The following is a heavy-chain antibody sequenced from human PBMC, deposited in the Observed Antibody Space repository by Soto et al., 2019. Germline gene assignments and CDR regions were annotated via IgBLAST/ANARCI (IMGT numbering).Heavy chain of an antibody. J-gene: IGHJ6*02. Sequence: QVQLVQSGAEVKKPGASVKVSCKASGYTFTSYGISWVRQAPGQGLEWMGWISAYNGNTNYAQKLQGRVTMTTDTSTSTAYMGLRSLRSDDTAVYYCARDDYAFWSGPPYRGGGGAYYYGMDVWGQGTTVTVSS. CDR3: ARDDYAFWSGPPYRGGGGAYYYGMDV. CDR2: ISAYNGNT. D-gene: IGHD3-3*01. CDR1: GYTFTSYG. V-gene: IGHV1-18*04.